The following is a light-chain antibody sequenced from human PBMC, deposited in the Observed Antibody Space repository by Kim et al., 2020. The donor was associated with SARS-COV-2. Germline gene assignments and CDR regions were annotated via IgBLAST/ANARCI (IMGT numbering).Light chain of an antibody. CDR1: SSNNGANYD. Sequence: RGSFSCTGSSSNNGANYDVHWYQHLPGTAPKLLIYGNTNRPSGVPDRFSGSKSGTSASLAIIGLQAEDEADYYCQSYDNSLNSYVFGTGTKVTVL. V-gene: IGLV1-40*01. CDR3: QSYDNSLNSYV. CDR2: GNT. J-gene: IGLJ1*01.